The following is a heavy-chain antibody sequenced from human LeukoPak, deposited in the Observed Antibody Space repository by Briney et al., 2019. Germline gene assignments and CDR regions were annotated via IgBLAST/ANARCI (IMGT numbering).Heavy chain of an antibody. Sequence: SQTLSLTCTVAGGSISSGSYYWTWIRQPAGKGLEWIGRIHTSGSTNYNPSLKSRVTISVDTSKNQFSLKLSSVTAADTAVYYCARDWGYHDSSGYRNWFDPWGQGTLVTVSS. CDR1: GGSISSGSYY. D-gene: IGHD3-22*01. CDR2: IHTSGST. CDR3: ARDWGYHDSSGYRNWFDP. J-gene: IGHJ5*02. V-gene: IGHV4-61*02.